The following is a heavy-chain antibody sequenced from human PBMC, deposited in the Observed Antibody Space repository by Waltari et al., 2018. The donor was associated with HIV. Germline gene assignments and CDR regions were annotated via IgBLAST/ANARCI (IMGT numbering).Heavy chain of an antibody. J-gene: IGHJ5*02. CDR1: VGSISRSSYY. Sequence: QLQLPESGPGLVKPSETLSLTCTVSVGSISRSSYYWGWIRQPPGKGLEWIGSIYYSGNTYFNPSLKSRVTISVDTSKNQFSLKLSSVTAADTAVYYCALIVVVPAAKLNWFDPWGQGTLVTVSS. CDR3: ALIVVVPAAKLNWFDP. D-gene: IGHD2-2*01. V-gene: IGHV4-39*01. CDR2: IYYSGNT.